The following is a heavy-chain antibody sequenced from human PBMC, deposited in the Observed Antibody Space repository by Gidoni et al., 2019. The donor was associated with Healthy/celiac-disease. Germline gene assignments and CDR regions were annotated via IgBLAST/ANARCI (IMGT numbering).Heavy chain of an antibody. CDR2: ISTRSDTT. D-gene: IGHD1-20*01. V-gene: IGHV3-48*04. Sequence: DVQLVESGGGLVQPGGSMRVSCAAYQATIRNFELSWVRQTPGNGLEVLSNISTRSDTTYYAKSVKVRFTVSRDNAKNSVYLQMDTLRVEDTAMYFCARCPADSYNSGPLNSWGQGTLVTASP. J-gene: IGHJ4*02. CDR1: QATIRNFE. CDR3: ARCPADSYNSGPLNS.